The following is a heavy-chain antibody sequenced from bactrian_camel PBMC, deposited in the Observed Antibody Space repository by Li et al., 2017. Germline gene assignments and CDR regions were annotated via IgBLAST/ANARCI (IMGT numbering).Heavy chain of an antibody. CDR1: GYTGATGA. Sequence: DVQLVESGGGPVQAGGSLRLSCVVSGYTGATGAMGWFRQAPGKGLEWVSTINSAGGSTYYADSVKGRFTISRDNAKNTVYLQLNSLKTEDTAMYYCATLEGTAFTYWGQGTQVTVS. D-gene: IGHD1*01. J-gene: IGHJ4*01. CDR2: INSAGGST. V-gene: IGHV3S40*01. CDR3: ATLEGTAFTY.